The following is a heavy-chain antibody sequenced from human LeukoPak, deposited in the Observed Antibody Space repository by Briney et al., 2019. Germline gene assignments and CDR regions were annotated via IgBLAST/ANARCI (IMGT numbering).Heavy chain of an antibody. J-gene: IGHJ4*02. D-gene: IGHD6-13*01. CDR1: GGSFSGYY. Sequence: SETLSLTCAVYGGSFSGYYWSWIRQPPEKGLEWIGEINHSGSTNYNPSLKSRVTISVDKSKNQFSLKLSSVTAADTAVYYCARQQQSASDYWGQGTLVTVSS. V-gene: IGHV4-34*01. CDR3: ARQQQSASDY. CDR2: INHSGST.